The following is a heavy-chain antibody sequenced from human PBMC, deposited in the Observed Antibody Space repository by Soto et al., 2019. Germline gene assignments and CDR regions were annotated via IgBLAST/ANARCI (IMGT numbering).Heavy chain of an antibody. D-gene: IGHD3-22*01. J-gene: IGHJ4*02. CDR1: GGSVSSSTYY. CDR3: ARSPDDYYDSSGYPYYFDY. V-gene: IGHV4-61*01. CDR2: ISDSGST. Sequence: SETLSLTCTVSGGSVSSSTYYWSWIRRPPEKGLEWIGYISDSGSTNYSPSFKSRVTISLDTSENQFSLELSSMTAADTAVYYCARSPDDYYDSSGYPYYFDYWGQGILVTVSS.